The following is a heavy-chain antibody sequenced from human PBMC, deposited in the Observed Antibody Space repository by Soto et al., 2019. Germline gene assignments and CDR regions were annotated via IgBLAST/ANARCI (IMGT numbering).Heavy chain of an antibody. CDR2: INPYDSDT. CDR1: GYRFTSYW. D-gene: IGHD1-1*01. J-gene: IGHJ6*02. CDR3: TIQMIQPQKRYNMDV. V-gene: IGHV5-51*01. Sequence: GESLKISCKGFGYRFTSYWIGWVRQMPGKGLEWMGIINPYDSDTRYSPSFQGQVTISADKSISTVYLQWSSLKASDTAMYFCTIQMIQPQKRYNMDVWGQGTTVTVSS.